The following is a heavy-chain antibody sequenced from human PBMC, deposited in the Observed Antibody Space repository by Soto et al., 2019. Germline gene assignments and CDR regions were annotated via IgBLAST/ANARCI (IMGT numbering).Heavy chain of an antibody. Sequence: GGSLRLSCSASGFTFSSYAMHWVRQAPGKGLEYVSAISSNGGSTYYADSVKVRFTISRDNSKNTMYLQMSSLRAEDAAVYYCVKGLGFSGSYYVLAYWGQGPLVTVSS. CDR3: VKGLGFSGSYYVLAY. V-gene: IGHV3-64D*09. CDR1: GFTFSSYA. CDR2: ISSNGGST. D-gene: IGHD1-26*01. J-gene: IGHJ4*02.